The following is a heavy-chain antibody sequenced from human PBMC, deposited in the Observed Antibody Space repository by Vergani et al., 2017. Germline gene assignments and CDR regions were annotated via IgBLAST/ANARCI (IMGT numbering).Heavy chain of an antibody. CDR1: GGSISSSSYY. CDR3: ARPRKKDTAMVTGAFDI. CDR2: IYYSGST. D-gene: IGHD5-18*01. J-gene: IGHJ3*02. V-gene: IGHV4-39*01. Sequence: QLQLQESGPGLVKPSETLSLTCTVSGGSISSSSYYWGWIRQPPGKGLEWIGSIYYSGSTYYNPSLKSRVTISVDTSKNQFSLKLSSVTAADTAVYYCARPRKKDTAMVTGAFDIWGQGTMVTVSS.